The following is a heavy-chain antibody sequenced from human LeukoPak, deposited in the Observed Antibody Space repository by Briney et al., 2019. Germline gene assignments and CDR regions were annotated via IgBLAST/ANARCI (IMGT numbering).Heavy chain of an antibody. Sequence: SETLSLTCTVSGGSISSYYWSWIRQPAGKGLEWIGRIYTSGSTNYNPSLKSRVAMSVDTSENQFSLKLSSVTAADTAVYYCARLGRNSSGYLARPYYFDYWGQGTLVTVSS. J-gene: IGHJ4*02. CDR1: GGSISSYY. D-gene: IGHD3-22*01. CDR3: ARLGRNSSGYLARPYYFDY. CDR2: IYTSGST. V-gene: IGHV4-4*07.